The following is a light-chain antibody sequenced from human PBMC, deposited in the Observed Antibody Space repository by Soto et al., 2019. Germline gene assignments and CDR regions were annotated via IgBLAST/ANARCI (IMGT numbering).Light chain of an antibody. V-gene: IGKV1-39*01. CDR1: QSISRY. J-gene: IGKJ1*01. CDR3: QQCNSYPWT. Sequence: DIQITQSPSSLSASVGDRITITCRASQSISRYLNWYQHKPGKAPKLLINAASSLERGVPSRFSGGGSGTDFTLNISSLQPDDFATYYCQQCNSYPWTFGQGTKVDIK. CDR2: AAS.